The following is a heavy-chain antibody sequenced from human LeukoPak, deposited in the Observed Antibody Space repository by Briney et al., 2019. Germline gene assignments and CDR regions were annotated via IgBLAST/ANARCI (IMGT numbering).Heavy chain of an antibody. V-gene: IGHV4-59*08. Sequence: PSETLSLTCTVSGGSISSYYWSWIRQPPGQGLEWIGYIYYSGSTNYNPSLKSRVTISVDTSKNQISLKLSSVTAADTAVYYCTKSSWSLFDPWGQGTLVTVSS. D-gene: IGHD3-10*01. J-gene: IGHJ5*02. CDR1: GGSISSYY. CDR3: TKSSWSLFDP. CDR2: IYYSGST.